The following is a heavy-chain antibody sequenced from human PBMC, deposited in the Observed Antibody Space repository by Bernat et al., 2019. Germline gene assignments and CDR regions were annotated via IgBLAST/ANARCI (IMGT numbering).Heavy chain of an antibody. D-gene: IGHD1-26*01. CDR1: GFTFSSYG. CDR3: AKGSGSYFGFDY. CDR2: ISGSGGST. V-gene: IGHV3-23*04. Sequence: VQLVESGGGVVQPGRSLRLSCAASGFTFSSYGMHWVRQAPGKGLEWVSAISGSGGSTYYADSVKGRFTISRDNSKNTLYLQMNSLRAEDTAVYYCAKGSGSYFGFDYWGQGTLVTVSS. J-gene: IGHJ4*02.